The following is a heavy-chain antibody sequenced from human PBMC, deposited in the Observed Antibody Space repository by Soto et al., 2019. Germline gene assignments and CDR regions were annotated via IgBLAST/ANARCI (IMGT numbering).Heavy chain of an antibody. CDR2: IIPIFGTA. J-gene: IGHJ3*02. D-gene: IGHD3-22*01. V-gene: IGHV1-69*13. CDR3: ASPWYYYDSSGSLGAFAI. Sequence: SVKVSCKASGGTFSSYAISWVRQAPGQGLEWMGGIIPIFGTANYAQKFQGRVTITADESTSTAYMELSSLRSEDTAVYYCASPWYYYDSSGSLGAFAIWGQGTMVTVSS. CDR1: GGTFSSYA.